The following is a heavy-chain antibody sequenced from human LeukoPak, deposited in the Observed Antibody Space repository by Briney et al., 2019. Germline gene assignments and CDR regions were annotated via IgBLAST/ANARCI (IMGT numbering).Heavy chain of an antibody. D-gene: IGHD5-18*01. J-gene: IGHJ4*02. CDR1: GLTFSSSW. CDR3: ARDLAYSRLDY. Sequence: GGSLRLSCAVSGLTFSSSWMDWVRQAPGKGLEWVASINPDGNKKYSADSVKGRFTISRDNAENSLYLQMNSLRVEDTAFYYCARDLAYSRLDYWGQGMLATVSS. CDR2: INPDGNKK. V-gene: IGHV3-7*01.